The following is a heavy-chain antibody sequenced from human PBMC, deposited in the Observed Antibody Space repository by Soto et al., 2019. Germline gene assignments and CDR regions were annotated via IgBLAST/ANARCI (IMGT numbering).Heavy chain of an antibody. V-gene: IGHV3-9*01. CDR3: KKDRGPIFLVPAAMGAGYDYYYYGRDG. CDR1: GFTFEDYA. Sequence: SQRLSCTASGFTFEDYAMHWVRQAPGKGLEWVSGISWNSGSIGYADSVKGRFTISRDNAKNSLYLQMNSLRAEDTALYYWKKDRGPIFLVPAAMGAGYDYYYYGRDGWGQGTTLPVSS. J-gene: IGHJ6*02. D-gene: IGHD2-2*01. CDR2: ISWNSGSI.